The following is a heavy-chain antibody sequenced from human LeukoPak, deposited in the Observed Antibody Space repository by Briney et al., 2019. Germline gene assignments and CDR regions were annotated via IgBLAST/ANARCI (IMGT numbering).Heavy chain of an antibody. V-gene: IGHV3-7*03. CDR1: GLTLDKYW. Sequence: PGGSLRLSCVASGLTLDKYWMTWVRQAPGKGLEWVANIRQDGREKDLEDSVKGRFTISRDDATSSVYLQMSSVRVEDTAIYYCARGRFFYGWGMDVWGQGTTVTVS. J-gene: IGHJ6*02. CDR2: IRQDGREK. D-gene: IGHD3-10*01. CDR3: ARGRFFYGWGMDV.